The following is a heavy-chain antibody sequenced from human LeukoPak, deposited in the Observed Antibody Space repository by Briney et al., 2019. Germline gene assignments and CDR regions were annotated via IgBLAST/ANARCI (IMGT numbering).Heavy chain of an antibody. D-gene: IGHD2-2*01. CDR1: GFMFSNFA. CDR2: IYYSGGNT. J-gene: IGHJ4*02. Sequence: GGSLRLSCAASGFMFSNFAMSWVRQAPGKGLEWVSTIYYSGGNTYSADSVKGRSTVSRDNAKNTLYLQMNSLRAEDTAVYYCAKDQGQAVVPRRFDYWGQGTLVTVSS. CDR3: AKDQGQAVVPRRFDY. V-gene: IGHV3-23*01.